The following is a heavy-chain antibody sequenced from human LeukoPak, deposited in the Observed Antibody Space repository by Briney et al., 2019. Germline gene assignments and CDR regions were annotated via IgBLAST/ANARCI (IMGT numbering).Heavy chain of an antibody. V-gene: IGHV3-21*01. CDR2: ISSSSSYI. Sequence: GALRLSCAASGFTFSSYSMNWVRQAPGKGLEWVSSISSSSSYIYYADSVKGRFTISRDNAKNSLYLQMNSLRAEDTAVYYCARSYCRGGSCYSGDAFDIWGQGTMVTVSS. J-gene: IGHJ3*02. CDR3: ARSYCRGGSCYSGDAFDI. D-gene: IGHD2-15*01. CDR1: GFTFSSYS.